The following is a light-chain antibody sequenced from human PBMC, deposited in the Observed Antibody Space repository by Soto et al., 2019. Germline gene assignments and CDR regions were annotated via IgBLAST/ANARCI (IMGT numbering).Light chain of an antibody. J-gene: IGKJ1*01. Sequence: EKVMTQSPATLSVSPGERATLSCRASQSVSSDLAWYQQKPGQAPRLLIYGASTRATGIPARFSGSGSGTEFTLIISSLQSEDFAVYFCQQYNNWPWTVGQGTKVEIK. CDR3: QQYNNWPWT. V-gene: IGKV3-15*01. CDR1: QSVSSD. CDR2: GAS.